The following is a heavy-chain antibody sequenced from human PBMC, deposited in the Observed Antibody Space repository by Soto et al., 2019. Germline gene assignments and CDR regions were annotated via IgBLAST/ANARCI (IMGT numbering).Heavy chain of an antibody. J-gene: IGHJ5*02. CDR2: IYYSGST. CDR3: ARVRRYDILTGSRWFDP. V-gene: IGHV4-31*03. D-gene: IGHD3-9*01. CDR1: GGPISSGGYY. Sequence: SETLSLTCTVSGGPISSGGYYWSWIRQHPGKGLEWIGYIYYSGSTYYNPSLKSRVTISVDTSKNQFSLKLSSVTAADTAVYYCARVRRYDILTGSRWFDPWGQGTLVTVSS.